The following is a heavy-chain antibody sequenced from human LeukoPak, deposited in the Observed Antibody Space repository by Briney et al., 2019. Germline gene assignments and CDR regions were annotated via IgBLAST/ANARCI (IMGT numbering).Heavy chain of an antibody. J-gene: IGHJ4*02. CDR1: GFTFSSYS. CDR3: ARRVSSSNDFDY. V-gene: IGHV3-7*03. Sequence: PGGSLRLSCAASGFTFSSYSMNWVRQAPGKGLEWVANIKQDGSEKYYVDSVKGRFTISRDNAKNSLYLQMNSLRAEDTALYYCARRVSSSNDFDYWGQGTLVTVSS. CDR2: IKQDGSEK. D-gene: IGHD6-6*01.